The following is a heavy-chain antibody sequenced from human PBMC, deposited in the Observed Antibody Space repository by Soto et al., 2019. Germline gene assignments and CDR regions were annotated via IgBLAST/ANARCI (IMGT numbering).Heavy chain of an antibody. D-gene: IGHD2-21*01. Sequence: SETLFLTCTVSGGSISSYYWSWIRQPPGKGLEWIGYIYYSGSTNYNPSLKSRVTISVDTSKNQFSLKLSSVTAADTAVYYCARDRDGHIDYWGQGTLVTVSS. CDR2: IYYSGST. CDR3: ARDRDGHIDY. J-gene: IGHJ4*02. CDR1: GGSISSYY. V-gene: IGHV4-59*01.